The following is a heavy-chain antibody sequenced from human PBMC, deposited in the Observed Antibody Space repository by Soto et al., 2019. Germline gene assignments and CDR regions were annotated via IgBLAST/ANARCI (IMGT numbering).Heavy chain of an antibody. Sequence: ETLSLTCTVSGGSISSYYWSWIRQPPGKGLEWIGYIYYSGSTNYNPSIKSRVTITVDTSKNQYSMKLSSVTAADTAVYYFARLVWFGEFGYYYYYMDVWGKGTTVTVSS. J-gene: IGHJ6*03. CDR1: GGSISSYY. D-gene: IGHD3-10*01. V-gene: IGHV4-59*08. CDR2: IYYSGST. CDR3: ARLVWFGEFGYYYYYMDV.